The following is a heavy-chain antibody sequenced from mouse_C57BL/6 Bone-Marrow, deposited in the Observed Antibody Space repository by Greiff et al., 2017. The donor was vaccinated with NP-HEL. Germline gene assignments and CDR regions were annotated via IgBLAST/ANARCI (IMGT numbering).Heavy chain of an antibody. Sequence: QVQLQQPGAELVMPGASVKLSCKASGYTFTSYWMHWVKQRPGQGLEWIGEIDPSDSYTNYNQKFKGKSTLTVDKSSSTAYMQLSSLTSVDSAVYYCARRSSYLAYWGQGTLVTVSA. D-gene: IGHD1-1*01. CDR2: IDPSDSYT. CDR1: GYTFTSYW. CDR3: ARRSSYLAY. J-gene: IGHJ3*01. V-gene: IGHV1-69*01.